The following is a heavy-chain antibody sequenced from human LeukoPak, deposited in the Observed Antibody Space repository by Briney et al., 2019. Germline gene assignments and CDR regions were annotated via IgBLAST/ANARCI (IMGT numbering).Heavy chain of an antibody. Sequence: SETLSLTCSVSGCSVSTGSYYWSWIRQPPGKGLEWIGYIYYSGSTNSNPSLKSRVTISVDTSKNQFSLKLSSVTAADTAVYYCARDLGGVATYYGMDVWGKGTTVTVSS. CDR1: GCSVSTGSYY. V-gene: IGHV4-61*01. J-gene: IGHJ6*04. D-gene: IGHD5-12*01. CDR3: ARDLGGVATYYGMDV. CDR2: IYYSGST.